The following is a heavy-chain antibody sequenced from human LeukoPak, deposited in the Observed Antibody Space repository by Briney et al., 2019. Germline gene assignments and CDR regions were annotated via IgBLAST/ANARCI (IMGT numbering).Heavy chain of an antibody. CDR3: ARTSGAFTVTDAFDI. D-gene: IGHD4-17*01. CDR1: GDSVSSKSAA. J-gene: IGHJ3*02. Sequence: SQTLSLTCAISGDSVSSKSAAWNWIRQSPSRGLEWLGRTYYRSKWYSDYAVSLKSRISINPDTSKNQFSLHLNSVTPEDTAVYHCARTSGAFTVTDAFDIWAKGQWSPSLQ. CDR2: TYYRSKWYS. V-gene: IGHV6-1*01.